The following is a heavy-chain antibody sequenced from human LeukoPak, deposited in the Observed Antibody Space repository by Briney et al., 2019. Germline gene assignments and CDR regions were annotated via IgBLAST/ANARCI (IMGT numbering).Heavy chain of an antibody. CDR2: IKQDGSEK. CDR1: GFTFSSYW. Sequence: GGSLRLSCAASGFTFSSYWMSWVRQAPGKGLEWVANIKQDGSEKYYVDSVKGRFTISRDNAKNSLYLQMNSLRAEDTAVYYCASERDYRWLQCFDYWGQGTLVTVSS. D-gene: IGHD5-24*01. J-gene: IGHJ4*02. V-gene: IGHV3-7*01. CDR3: ASERDYRWLQCFDY.